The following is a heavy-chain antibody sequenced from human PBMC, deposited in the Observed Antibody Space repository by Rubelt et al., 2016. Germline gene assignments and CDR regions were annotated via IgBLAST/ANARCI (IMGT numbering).Heavy chain of an antibody. Sequence: QVQLVQSGAEVKKPGASVKVSCKASGYTFTSYDINWVRQATGQGLEWMGWMNPNSGNTGYAQKFQGRVTMPTDTSTSTAYWGLGSLRSDATAVYYCARDRIRIAARQGWYFDLWGRGTLVTVSS. D-gene: IGHD6-6*01. CDR3: ARDRIRIAARQGWYFDL. J-gene: IGHJ2*01. CDR2: MNPNSGNT. V-gene: IGHV1-8*01. CDR1: GYTFTSYD.